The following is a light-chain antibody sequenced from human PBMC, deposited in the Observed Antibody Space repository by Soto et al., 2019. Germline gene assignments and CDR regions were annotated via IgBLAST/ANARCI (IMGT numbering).Light chain of an antibody. CDR3: QQYNNWPVVS. CDR1: QSIYGN. Sequence: EIPMTQSPATLSVSPGERVTLSCRASQSIYGNLAWYQQKPGQAPRLLVYAASTRATGIPARFSGGGSGTEYTLNISSLKSEDFAVYYCQQYNNWPVVSFGGGTRVEI. V-gene: IGKV3D-15*01. CDR2: AAS. J-gene: IGKJ4*01.